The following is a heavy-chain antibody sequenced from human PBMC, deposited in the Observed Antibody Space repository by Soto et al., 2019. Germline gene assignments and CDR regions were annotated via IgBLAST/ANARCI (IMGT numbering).Heavy chain of an antibody. CDR1: GFTFSSYA. D-gene: IGHD3-3*01. CDR2: ISGSGGST. CDR3: AKDSRDFWSGYYGDAFDI. V-gene: IGHV3-23*01. J-gene: IGHJ3*02. Sequence: GGSLRLSCAASGFTFSSYAMSWVRQAPGKGLEWVSAISGSGGSTYYADSVKGRFTISRDNSKNTLYLQMNSLRAEDTAVYYCAKDSRDFWSGYYGDAFDIWSQGTMVTVSS.